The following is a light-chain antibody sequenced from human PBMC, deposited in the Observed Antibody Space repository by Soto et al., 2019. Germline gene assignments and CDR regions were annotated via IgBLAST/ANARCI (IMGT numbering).Light chain of an antibody. CDR1: QRVSSRY. CDR3: QQYGPSPMYP. Sequence: DIVLTQSPCTLSFSPGERATLSCRASQRVSSRYLAWYQKKPGQAPRLLFYGTSIRATGIPDRFSGSGSGTALLLTISSLVPEDFAVYCCQQYGPSPMYPFGYGTKREIK. J-gene: IGKJ2*01. CDR2: GTS. V-gene: IGKV3-20*01.